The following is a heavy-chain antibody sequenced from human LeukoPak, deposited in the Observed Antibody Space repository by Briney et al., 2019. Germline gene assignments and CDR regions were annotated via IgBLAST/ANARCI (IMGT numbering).Heavy chain of an antibody. V-gene: IGHV1-3*01. CDR2: INAGNGNT. D-gene: IGHD2-2*02. CDR3: ARDPDCSSTSCYNHWFDP. Sequence: ASVKVSCKASGYTFTGYYMHWVRQAPGQRLEWMGWINAGNGNTKYSQKFQGRVTITRDTSASTAYMELSSLRSEDTAVYYCARDPDCSSTSCYNHWFDPWGQGTLVTVSS. CDR1: GYTFTGYY. J-gene: IGHJ5*02.